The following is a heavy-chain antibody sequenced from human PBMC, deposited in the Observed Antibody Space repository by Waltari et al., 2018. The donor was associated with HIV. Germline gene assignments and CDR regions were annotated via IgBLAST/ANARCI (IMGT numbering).Heavy chain of an antibody. Sequence: QVQLVQSGAEVKKPGASVKVSCKASGYTFSNYAVHWVRPAPGQRLEWLGWINAANGNTRFSQKFQGRVTITGDTSATTMYMELNSLKSEDTAVYYCARDVDRGRGNWFDPWGQGTLVTVSS. CDR2: INAANGNT. CDR1: GYTFSNYA. CDR3: ARDVDRGRGNWFDP. J-gene: IGHJ5*02. D-gene: IGHD3-10*01. V-gene: IGHV1-3*01.